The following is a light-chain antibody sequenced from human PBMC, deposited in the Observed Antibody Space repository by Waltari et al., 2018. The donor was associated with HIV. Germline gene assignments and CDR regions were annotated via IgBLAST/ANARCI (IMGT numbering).Light chain of an antibody. J-gene: IGLJ2*01. CDR2: NNN. CDR3: AAWDDRLNGLV. V-gene: IGLV1-44*01. CDR1: SSNIGSNS. Sequence: QSVLTQPPSTSGTPGQRVTISCSVGSSNIGSNSVNWYQQFPGTAPKLLIHNNNQRPSGVPDQFSGSKSGTSASLAISGLQSEDEAHYYCAAWDDRLNGLVFGGGTKLTVL.